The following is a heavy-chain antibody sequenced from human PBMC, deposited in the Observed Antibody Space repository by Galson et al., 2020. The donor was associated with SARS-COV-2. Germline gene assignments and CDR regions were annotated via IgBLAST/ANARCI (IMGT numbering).Heavy chain of an antibody. Sequence: GGSLRLSCSASGFTFKNYAMSWVRQAPGKGLEWVSSFTFSGGATYYADSVKGRFTISRDNSKNTLFLQMNSLRAEDTAIYYCARLGGPIRDITPRLGLDYWGQGTLVTVSS. V-gene: IGHV3-23*01. CDR2: FTFSGGAT. D-gene: IGHD6-6*01. CDR1: GFTFKNYA. CDR3: ARLGGPIRDITPRLGLDY. J-gene: IGHJ4*02.